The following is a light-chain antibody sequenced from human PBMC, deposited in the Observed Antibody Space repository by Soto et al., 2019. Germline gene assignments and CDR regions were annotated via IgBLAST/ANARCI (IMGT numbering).Light chain of an antibody. CDR1: QSVNSNY. J-gene: IGKJ2*01. Sequence: EIVLTQSPGTLSLSPGERATLSCRASQSVNSNYLAWYQQKPGQAPRLLIYDASSRVTGIPERFSGSGSGTEFTLTISRLEPEDFAVYYCQQYGSSPYTFGQGTKLEIK. V-gene: IGKV3-20*01. CDR3: QQYGSSPYT. CDR2: DAS.